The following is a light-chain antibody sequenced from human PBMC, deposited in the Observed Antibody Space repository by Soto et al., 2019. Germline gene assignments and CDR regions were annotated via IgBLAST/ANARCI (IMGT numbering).Light chain of an antibody. V-gene: IGKV3-20*01. J-gene: IGKJ5*01. CDR1: QSVSSSY. Sequence: EIVLTQSPGTLSLSPGERATLSCRASQSVSSSYLAWYQQKPGQAPRLLIYGASSRATGIPDRFSGSGSGTDFTLTSSRLEPVDFAVYYCQQYGSSPRTFGQGTRLEIK. CDR2: GAS. CDR3: QQYGSSPRT.